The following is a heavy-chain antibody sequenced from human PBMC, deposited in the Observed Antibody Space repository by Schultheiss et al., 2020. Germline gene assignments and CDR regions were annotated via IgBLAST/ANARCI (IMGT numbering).Heavy chain of an antibody. V-gene: IGHV4-61*09. D-gene: IGHD1-26*01. CDR3: ARLSGTYGSDCDY. CDR1: GGSISSGSYY. CDR2: INHSGST. Sequence: SQTLSLTCTVSGGSISSGSYYWSWIRQPAGKGLEWIGEINHSGSTSYTPSLKSRVTISIDTSKNQFSLKLTSVTAADTAVYYCARLSGTYGSDCDYWGQGTLVTVSS. J-gene: IGHJ4*02.